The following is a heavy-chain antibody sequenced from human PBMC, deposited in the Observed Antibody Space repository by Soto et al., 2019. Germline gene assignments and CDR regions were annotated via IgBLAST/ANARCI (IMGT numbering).Heavy chain of an antibody. V-gene: IGHV4-34*01. D-gene: IGHD3-3*01. CDR3: ARGRSTICGVVYPGAEV. CDR1: GGSFSGYY. J-gene: IGHJ6*02. CDR2: INHSGST. Sequence: PSETLSLTCAVYGGSFSGYYWSWIRQPPGKGLEWIGEINHSGSTNYNPSLKSRVTISVDTSKNQFSLKLSSVTAADTAVYYCARGRSTICGVVYPGAEVWGQGTKVTVYS.